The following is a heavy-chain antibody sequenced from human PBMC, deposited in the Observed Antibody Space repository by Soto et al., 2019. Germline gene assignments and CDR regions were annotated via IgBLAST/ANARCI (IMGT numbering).Heavy chain of an antibody. CDR3: AREPTYYYDSSGPWYFDL. CDR2: INHSGST. D-gene: IGHD3-22*01. J-gene: IGHJ2*01. CDR1: GGSFSGYY. V-gene: IGHV4-34*01. Sequence: QVQLQQWGAGLLKPSETLSLTCAVYGGSFSGYYWSWIRQPPGKGLEWIGEINHSGSTNYNPSLKSRVTRSVDTSKNQFSLKLSSVTAADTAVYYCAREPTYYYDSSGPWYFDLWGRGTLVTVSS.